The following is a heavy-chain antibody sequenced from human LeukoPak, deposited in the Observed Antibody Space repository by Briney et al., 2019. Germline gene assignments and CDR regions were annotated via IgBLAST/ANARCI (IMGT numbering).Heavy chain of an antibody. Sequence: GGSLRLSCEASGFNFKYYGMNWVRQAPGKGLEWVPAITATAGTTYYADSVKGRFTISRDISKNTLSLQMSSLRAEDTAVYYCAKDLDGSGMYGGIDSWGQGTLVTVSS. CDR2: ITATAGTT. CDR3: AKDLDGSGMYGGIDS. D-gene: IGHD6-19*01. CDR1: GFNFKYYG. V-gene: IGHV3-23*01. J-gene: IGHJ4*02.